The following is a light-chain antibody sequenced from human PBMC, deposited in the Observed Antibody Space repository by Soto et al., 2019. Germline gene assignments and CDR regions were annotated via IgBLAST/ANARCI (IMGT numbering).Light chain of an antibody. CDR2: DAS. CDR3: QHYTLYSAS. V-gene: IGKV1-5*01. J-gene: IGKJ1*01. Sequence: DIHMTQSPSTLSASVGDRVTITCRASQNIFTYLAWYQQKPGKAPKRLIFDASTLPSGVPPRFSGSGSGTEFTLTISSLQPDDFATYYCQHYTLYSASFGPGTKV. CDR1: QNIFTY.